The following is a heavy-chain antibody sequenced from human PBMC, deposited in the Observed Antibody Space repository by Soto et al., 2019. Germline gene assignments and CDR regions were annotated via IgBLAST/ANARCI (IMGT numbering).Heavy chain of an antibody. J-gene: IGHJ4*02. CDR2: IKQDENGK. CDR1: GFTFSSRW. D-gene: IGHD6-13*01. Sequence: EVQLVESGGGLVQPGGSLRLSCEASGFTFSSRWMTWVRQGPGKGLEWVANIKQDENGKDYVDSVKGRFTISRDNAKNSLHLQMNSLRAADTAVYYCATQDGPAGGGLVLDFWGQGTLVTVSS. V-gene: IGHV3-7*02. CDR3: ATQDGPAGGGLVLDF.